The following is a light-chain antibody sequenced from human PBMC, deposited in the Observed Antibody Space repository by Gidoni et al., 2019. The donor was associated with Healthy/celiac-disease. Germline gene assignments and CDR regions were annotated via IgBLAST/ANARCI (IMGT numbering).Light chain of an antibody. CDR3: QQYGSSPRT. V-gene: IGKV3-20*01. Sequence: IVLTQSPGTLSLSPGERATLSCRASQSVSSSYLAWYQQKPGQAPRLLIYGASSRATGIPDRFSGSGSGTDFTLTISRLEPEDFAVYYCQQYGSSPRTFXQXTKLEIK. CDR2: GAS. J-gene: IGKJ2*02. CDR1: QSVSSSY.